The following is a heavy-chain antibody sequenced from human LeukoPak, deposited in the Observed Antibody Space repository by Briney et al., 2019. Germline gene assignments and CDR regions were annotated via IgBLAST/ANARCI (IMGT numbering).Heavy chain of an antibody. Sequence: PGGSLRLSCAASGFTFSSYSMNWVHQAPGKGLEWVSSISSSSSYIYYADSVKGRFTISRDNAKNSLYLQMNSLRAEDTAVYYCARDLGGDCYSCYYYGMDVWGQGTTVTVSS. CDR2: ISSSSSYI. D-gene: IGHD2-21*02. CDR1: GFTFSSYS. CDR3: ARDLGGDCYSCYYYGMDV. V-gene: IGHV3-21*01. J-gene: IGHJ6*02.